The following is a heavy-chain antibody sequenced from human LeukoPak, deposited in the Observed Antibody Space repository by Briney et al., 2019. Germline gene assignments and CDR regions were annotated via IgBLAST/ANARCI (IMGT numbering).Heavy chain of an antibody. CDR1: GYTFTNYG. D-gene: IGHD7-27*01. Sequence: SVKVSCKASGYTFTNYGISWVRQAPGQGLEWMGGIIPIFGTANYAQKFQGRVTITTDESTSTAYMELSSLRSEDTAVYYCARDGVTGGAFDIWGQGTMVTLSS. J-gene: IGHJ3*02. CDR3: ARDGVTGGAFDI. V-gene: IGHV1-69*05. CDR2: IIPIFGTA.